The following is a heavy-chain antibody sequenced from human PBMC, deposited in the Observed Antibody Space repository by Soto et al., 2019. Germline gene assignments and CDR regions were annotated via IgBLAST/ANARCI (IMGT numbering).Heavy chain of an antibody. CDR1: GGSMSEHF. D-gene: IGHD3-10*01. Sequence: KSSETLSLTCSVSGGSMSEHFWSWIRQSPGKGLEWIGYIYYLGSTDYNPSLKSRVTILVGTSKRQFSLRLTSVTAADTAVYYCARDGYDGSGSPYPAYWGPGTQVTVSS. J-gene: IGHJ4*02. CDR2: IYYLGST. V-gene: IGHV4-59*11. CDR3: ARDGYDGSGSPYPAY.